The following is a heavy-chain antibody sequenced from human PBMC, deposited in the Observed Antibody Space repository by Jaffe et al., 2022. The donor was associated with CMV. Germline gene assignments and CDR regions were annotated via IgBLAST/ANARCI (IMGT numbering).Heavy chain of an antibody. J-gene: IGHJ6*03. CDR2: ISSSSSYI. V-gene: IGHV3-21*01. D-gene: IGHD3-3*01. CDR1: EFTFSSYS. CDR3: ARDSPPDYDFWSGYYYYYYYMDV. Sequence: EVQVVESGGGLVKPGGSLRLSCAASEFTFSSYSMNWVRQAPGKGLEWVSSISSSSSYIYYADSVKGRFTISRDNAKNSLYLQMNSLRAEDTAVYYCARDSPPDYDFWSGYYYYYYYMDVWGKGTTVTVSS.